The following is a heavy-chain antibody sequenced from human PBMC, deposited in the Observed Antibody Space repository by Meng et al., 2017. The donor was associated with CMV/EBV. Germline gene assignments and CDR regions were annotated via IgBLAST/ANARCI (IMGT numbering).Heavy chain of an antibody. Sequence: QGQLVQSGDAVKKPGALVKVSCKASGYTFTSYYMHWVRQAPGQGLEWMGIINPSGGSTSYAQKFQGRVTMTRDTSTSTVYMELSSLRSEDTAVYYCAREEGIAARSDWFDPWGQGTLVTVSS. CDR1: GYTFTSYY. CDR2: INPSGGST. V-gene: IGHV1-46*01. D-gene: IGHD6-6*01. J-gene: IGHJ5*02. CDR3: AREEGIAARSDWFDP.